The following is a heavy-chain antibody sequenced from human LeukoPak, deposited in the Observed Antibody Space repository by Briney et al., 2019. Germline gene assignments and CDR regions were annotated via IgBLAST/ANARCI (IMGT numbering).Heavy chain of an antibody. J-gene: IGHJ5*02. Sequence: GGSLRLSCAASGFTFSSYEMNWVRQAPGKGLEWVSYISSSGSTIYYADSVKGRFTISRDNAKNSLYLQMNSLRAEDTAVYYCARVEGGYSNWFDPWGQGTLVTVSS. V-gene: IGHV3-48*03. D-gene: IGHD5-12*01. CDR1: GFTFSSYE. CDR2: ISSSGSTI. CDR3: ARVEGGYSNWFDP.